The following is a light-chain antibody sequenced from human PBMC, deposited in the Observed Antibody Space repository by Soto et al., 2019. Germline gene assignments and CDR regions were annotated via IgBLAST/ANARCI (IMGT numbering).Light chain of an antibody. J-gene: IGKJ4*01. CDR3: QQYGSSLLT. CDR1: QSVSSSY. CDR2: GAS. Sequence: EIVSTQSPGTLSLSPGERATLSCRASQSVSSSYLAWYRQKPGQAPRLLIYGASSRATGIPDRFSGSGSGTDFTLTISRLEPEDFAVYYCQQYGSSLLTFGGGTKVDIK. V-gene: IGKV3-20*01.